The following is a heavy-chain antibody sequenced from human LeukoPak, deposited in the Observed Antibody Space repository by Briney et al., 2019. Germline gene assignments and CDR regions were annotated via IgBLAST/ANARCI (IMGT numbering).Heavy chain of an antibody. CDR1: GFTFSNYW. Sequence: GGSLRLSRAASGFTFSNYWMHWVRQAPGMGLVWVSSIRFDGGDTPYADSAKGRFTISRDNAKNTMFLQMNNLRAEDTGVYYCAKEIDGFDVWGQGTLVTVSS. CDR3: AKEIDGFDV. J-gene: IGHJ3*01. V-gene: IGHV3-74*01. CDR2: IRFDGGDT.